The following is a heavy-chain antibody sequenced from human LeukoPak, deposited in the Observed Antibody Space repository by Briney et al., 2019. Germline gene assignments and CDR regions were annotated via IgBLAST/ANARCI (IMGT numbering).Heavy chain of an antibody. Sequence: PGGSLRLSCAASGFTFSSYAMTWVRQAPGKRLEWVSAISGSGGSTYYADSVKGRFTISRDNSKNTLYLQMNSLRAEDTAVYYCARRGSYSRGAFDIWGQGTMVTVSA. CDR1: GFTFSSYA. J-gene: IGHJ3*02. CDR2: ISGSGGST. V-gene: IGHV3-23*01. CDR3: ARRGSYSRGAFDI. D-gene: IGHD1-26*01.